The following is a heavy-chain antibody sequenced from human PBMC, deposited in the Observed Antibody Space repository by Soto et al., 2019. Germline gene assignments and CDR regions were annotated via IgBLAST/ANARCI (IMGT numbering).Heavy chain of an antibody. D-gene: IGHD2-21*02. CDR3: ARNSYISGDDDSYYFDY. CDR2: INPGNGDT. Sequence: ASVKVSCKASGGTFSSYAISWVRQAPGQGLEWMGGINPGNGDTKYSEKLQGRVTFTRDTSATTIYMELSSLRSEDTALYYCARNSYISGDDDSYYFDYWGQGTPVTVSS. V-gene: IGHV1-3*01. J-gene: IGHJ4*02. CDR1: GGTFSSYA.